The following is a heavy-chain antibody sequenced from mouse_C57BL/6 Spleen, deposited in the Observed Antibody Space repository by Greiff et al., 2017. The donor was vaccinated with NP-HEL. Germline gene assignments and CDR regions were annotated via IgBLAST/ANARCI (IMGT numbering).Heavy chain of an antibody. CDR1: GYTFTSYW. J-gene: IGHJ1*03. V-gene: IGHV1-61*01. CDR2: IYPSDSET. D-gene: IGHD1-1*01. CDR3: ARASVGATRYWYFDV. Sequence: QVQLQQPGAELVRPGSSVKLSCKASGYTFTSYWMDWVKQRPGQGLEWIGNIYPSDSETHYNQKFKDKATLTVDKSSSTAYMQLSSLTSEDSAVYYCARASVGATRYWYFDVWGTGTTVTVSS.